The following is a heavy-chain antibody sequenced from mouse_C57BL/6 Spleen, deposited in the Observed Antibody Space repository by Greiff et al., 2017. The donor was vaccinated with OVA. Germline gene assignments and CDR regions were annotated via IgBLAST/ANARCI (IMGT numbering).Heavy chain of an antibody. CDR1: GYTFTSYW. V-gene: IGHV1-69*01. CDR3: ARRRIYYGYDMGYYFDY. Sequence: QVQLKQPGAELVMPGASVKLSCKASGYTFTSYWMHWVTQRPGQGLEWIGEIDPSDSYTNYNQKFKGKSTLTVDKSSSTAYMQLSSLTSEDSAVYYCARRRIYYGYDMGYYFDYWGQGTTLTVAS. J-gene: IGHJ2*01. D-gene: IGHD2-2*01. CDR2: IDPSDSYT.